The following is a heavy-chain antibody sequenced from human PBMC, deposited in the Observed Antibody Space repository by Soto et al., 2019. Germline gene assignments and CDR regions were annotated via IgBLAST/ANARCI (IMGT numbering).Heavy chain of an antibody. Sequence: GASVKVSCKASGYTFTGYYMHWVRQAPGQGLEWMGWINPNSGGTNYAQRFQGRVTMTRDTSISTAYMELSRLRSDDTAVYYCARDVGSGSYSTPATYYYGMDVWGQGTTVTVSS. CDR2: INPNSGGT. D-gene: IGHD3-10*01. CDR1: GYTFTGYY. CDR3: ARDVGSGSYSTPATYYYGMDV. V-gene: IGHV1-2*02. J-gene: IGHJ6*02.